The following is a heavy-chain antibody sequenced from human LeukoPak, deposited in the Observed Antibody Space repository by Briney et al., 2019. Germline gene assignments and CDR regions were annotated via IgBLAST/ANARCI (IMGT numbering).Heavy chain of an antibody. Sequence: ASVKVSCKASGYTFTSYYMHWVRQAPGQGLEWMGIINPSGGSTSYAQKFQGRVTMTRDMSTSTVYMELSSLRSEDTAVYYCARDSHDFWSGSYYYMDVWGKGTTVTVSS. V-gene: IGHV1-46*01. CDR3: ARDSHDFWSGSYYYMDV. J-gene: IGHJ6*03. CDR1: GYTFTSYY. CDR2: INPSGGST. D-gene: IGHD3-3*01.